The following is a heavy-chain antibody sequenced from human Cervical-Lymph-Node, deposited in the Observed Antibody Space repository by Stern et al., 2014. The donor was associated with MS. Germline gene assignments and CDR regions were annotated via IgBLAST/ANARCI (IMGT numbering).Heavy chain of an antibody. J-gene: IGHJ5*01. V-gene: IGHV4-59*01. Sequence: QVQLKESGPGLVKPSETVSLTCTVSGGSLTSKYWNWIRQPPGKGLEWIGYIYSDGKTNYNPSLKNRVTISLDTSTNHFSLSLTSVTAADTAVYYCARVTGRGTRQNWFDSWGQGTLLTVSS. CDR3: ARVTGRGTRQNWFDS. CDR1: GGSLTSKY. D-gene: IGHD1-26*01. CDR2: IYSDGKT.